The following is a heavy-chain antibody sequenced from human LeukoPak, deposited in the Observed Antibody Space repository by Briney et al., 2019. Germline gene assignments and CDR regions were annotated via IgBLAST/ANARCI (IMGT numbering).Heavy chain of an antibody. D-gene: IGHD3-22*01. CDR3: ARDHYDSSGYPGY. Sequence: PSETLSLTCAVYGGSFSGYYWSWIRQPPGKGLEWIGEIYHSGSTNYNPSLKSRVTISVDKSKNQFSLKLSSVTAADTAVYYCARDHYDSSGYPGYWGQGTLVTVSS. V-gene: IGHV4-34*01. CDR1: GGSFSGYY. CDR2: IYHSGST. J-gene: IGHJ4*02.